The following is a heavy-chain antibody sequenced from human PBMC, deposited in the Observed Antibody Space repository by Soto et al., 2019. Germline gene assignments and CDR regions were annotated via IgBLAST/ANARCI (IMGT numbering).Heavy chain of an antibody. CDR1: GFTFSSYG. CDR2: IWYDGSNK. J-gene: IGHJ6*02. Sequence: GSLQLCGTASGFTFSSYGMHWVRQAPGKGLEWVAVIWYDGSNKYYADSVKGRFTISRDNSKNTLYLQMNSLRAEDTAVYYCARDTIFGVVAYYYGMDVWGQGTTVTVSS. D-gene: IGHD3-3*01. V-gene: IGHV3-33*01. CDR3: ARDTIFGVVAYYYGMDV.